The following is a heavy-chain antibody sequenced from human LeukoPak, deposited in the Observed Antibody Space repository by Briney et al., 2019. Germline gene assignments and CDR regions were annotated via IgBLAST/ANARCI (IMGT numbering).Heavy chain of an antibody. CDR1: GGSINXXTFF. Sequence: PSETLSLTCAVSGGSINXXTFFWTWXRKPPXXXXXXXXXXSXSGXXXXXXXXXXXVTXXXDTSKTQFTXKLXSVTAADTAVYYCARSPSGYRFDSWGQETLVTVSS. CDR2: XSXSGXX. J-gene: IGHJ4*02. V-gene: IGHV4-61*01. CDR3: ARSPSGYRFDS. D-gene: IGHD3-22*01.